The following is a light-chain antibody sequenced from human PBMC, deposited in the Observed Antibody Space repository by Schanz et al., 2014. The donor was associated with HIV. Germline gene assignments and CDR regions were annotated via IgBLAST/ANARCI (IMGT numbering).Light chain of an antibody. CDR2: GAS. CDR1: QSVGGSQ. J-gene: IGKJ1*01. CDR3: QQYGVSPPWT. V-gene: IGKV3-20*01. Sequence: EIVLTQSPGRLSLSPGERATLSCRASQSVGGSQLAWFQLKRGQPPRLLLYGASSRATGIPDRFSGSGSGTDFTLTISGLEPQDFAVYYCQQYGVSPPWTFGQGTKVEVK.